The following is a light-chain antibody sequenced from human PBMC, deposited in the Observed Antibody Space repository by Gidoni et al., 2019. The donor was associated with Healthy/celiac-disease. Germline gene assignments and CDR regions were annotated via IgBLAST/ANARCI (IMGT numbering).Light chain of an antibody. J-gene: IGKJ3*01. CDR1: QSVSRY. CDR2: DAS. V-gene: IGKV3-11*01. Sequence: EIVLTQSPATRSLSLGERATLSCRASQSVSRYLAWYQQKPGQAPRLLIYDASNRASGIPARFSGSGSGTDFTLTISSLEPEDSAVYYCQQRSDWPTFGPGTKVDIK. CDR3: QQRSDWPT.